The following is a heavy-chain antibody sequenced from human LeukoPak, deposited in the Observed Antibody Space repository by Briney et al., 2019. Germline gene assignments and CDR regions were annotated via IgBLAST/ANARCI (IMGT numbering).Heavy chain of an antibody. CDR1: GASINSFF. D-gene: IGHD6-19*01. Sequence: KTSETLSLTCTVSGASINSFFWSWIRQPPGKGLEWIGYMYYSGTTDYNPSLKSRATISIDTSKNQFSLKLSSVTAADTAVYFCSRAVAGSVGWFDPWGQGTLVTVSS. CDR2: MYYSGTT. V-gene: IGHV4-59*01. CDR3: SRAVAGSVGWFDP. J-gene: IGHJ5*02.